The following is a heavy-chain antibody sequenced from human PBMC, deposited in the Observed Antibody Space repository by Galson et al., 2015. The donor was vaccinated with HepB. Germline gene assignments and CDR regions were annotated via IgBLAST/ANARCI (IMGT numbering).Heavy chain of an antibody. Sequence: LSLTCAVSGGSISRSGYYWSWIRQHPGKGLEWIGYVYYSGSTDYNPSLKSRLSISVDTSKNQFSLKLSSVTAADTAVYYCARGYGSGISNVRSYFDYWGQGTLVTVSS. CDR3: ARGYGSGISNVRSYFDY. J-gene: IGHJ4*02. CDR1: GGSISRSGYY. CDR2: VYYSGST. V-gene: IGHV4-31*11. D-gene: IGHD3-10*01.